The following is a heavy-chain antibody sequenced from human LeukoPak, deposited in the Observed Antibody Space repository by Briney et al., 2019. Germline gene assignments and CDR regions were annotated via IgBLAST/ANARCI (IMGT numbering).Heavy chain of an antibody. D-gene: IGHD6-6*01. CDR3: ARGSEYTSSTNYYFDY. V-gene: IGHV1-18*01. CDR2: ISAYNGNT. Sequence: AASVKVSCKASGYTFTSYGISWVRQAPGQGLEWMGWISAYNGNTNYAQKLQGRVTMTTDTSTSTAYMELRSLRSDDTAVYYCARGSEYTSSTNYYFDYWGQGTLVTVSS. J-gene: IGHJ4*02. CDR1: GYTFTSYG.